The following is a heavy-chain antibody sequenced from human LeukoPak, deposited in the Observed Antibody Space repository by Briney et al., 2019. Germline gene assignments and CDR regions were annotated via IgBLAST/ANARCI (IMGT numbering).Heavy chain of an antibody. J-gene: IGHJ1*01. CDR2: IYHSGST. V-gene: IGHV4-38-2*02. CDR3: ARVVQSTDSSGFYLPEYFQH. Sequence: SETLSLTCTVSGYSISSGYHWGWIRQPPGKGLEWIWGIYHSGSTYYNPSLKSRVTISVDTSKNQFSLKLRSVTAADTAVYYCARVVQSTDSSGFYLPEYFQHWGQGTLVTVSS. D-gene: IGHD3-22*01. CDR1: GYSISSGYH.